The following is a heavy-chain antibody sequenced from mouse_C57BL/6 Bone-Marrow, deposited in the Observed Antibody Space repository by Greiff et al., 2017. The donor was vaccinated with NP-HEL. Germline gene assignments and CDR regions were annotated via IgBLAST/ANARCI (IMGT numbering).Heavy chain of an antibody. CDR1: GYTFTSYG. CDR3: ASPGGY. CDR2: IYPSSGNT. J-gene: IGHJ2*01. Sequence: VQLQQSGAELARPGASVKLSCKASGYTFTSYGISWVKQSPGQGLEWIGVIYPSSGNTNYNEKFNGKATLTAAKHYSLAFMEIRSLTSADSAVCFCASPGGYWGQGTTLTVSA. V-gene: IGHV1-81*01.